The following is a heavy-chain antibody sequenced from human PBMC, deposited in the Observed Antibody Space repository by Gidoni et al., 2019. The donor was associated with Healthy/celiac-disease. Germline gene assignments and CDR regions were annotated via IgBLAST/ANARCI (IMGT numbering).Heavy chain of an antibody. Sequence: QVQLQESGPGLVKPSETLSLTCAVSGYSISSGYYWGWIRQPPGKGLEWIGSIYHSGSTYYNPSLKSRVTISVDTSKNQFSLKLSSVTAADTAVYYCARVVAAPAGFGWFDPWGQGTLVTVSS. CDR3: ARVVAAPAGFGWFDP. CDR2: IYHSGST. D-gene: IGHD2-15*01. V-gene: IGHV4-38-2*01. CDR1: GYSISSGYY. J-gene: IGHJ5*02.